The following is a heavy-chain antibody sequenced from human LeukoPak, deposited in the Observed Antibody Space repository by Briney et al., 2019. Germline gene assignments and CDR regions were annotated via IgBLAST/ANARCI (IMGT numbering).Heavy chain of an antibody. D-gene: IGHD6-6*01. CDR1: GYTFTGYY. J-gene: IGHJ6*03. CDR3: ARGEYSSSSGVYYYYMDV. V-gene: IGHV1-2*02. CDR2: INPNSGGT. Sequence: EASVKVSCKASGYTFTGYYMHWVRQAPGQGLEWMGWINPNSGGTNYAQKFQGRVTMARDTSISTAYMELSRLRSDDTAVYYCARGEYSSSSGVYYYYMDVWGKGTTVTVSS.